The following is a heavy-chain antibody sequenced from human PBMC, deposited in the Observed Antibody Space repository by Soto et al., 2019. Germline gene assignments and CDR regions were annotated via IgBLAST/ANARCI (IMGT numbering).Heavy chain of an antibody. V-gene: IGHV3-21*01. CDR2: ISSSSTYI. Sequence: GGSLSLSCAASGFTFSSYSMKWVRQAPGKGLEWVSFISSSSTYIYYADSVKGRFTISRDNAKNSLYLQMNSLRAEDTAVYYCARDRGYDAHDYYYNAMDVWGQGTTVTVSS. CDR3: ARDRGYDAHDYYYNAMDV. J-gene: IGHJ6*02. D-gene: IGHD3-10*01. CDR1: GFTFSSYS.